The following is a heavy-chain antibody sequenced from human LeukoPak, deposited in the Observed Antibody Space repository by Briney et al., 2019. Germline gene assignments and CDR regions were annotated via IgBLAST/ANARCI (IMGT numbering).Heavy chain of an antibody. CDR2: ISDNGRST. CDR3: AKAKDSSGYYFFDQ. V-gene: IGHV3-23*01. Sequence: GGSLRLSCAASGSSFSTYAMSWVRQAPGKGLEWVSGISDNGRSTYYADSVKGRFTISRDNSKNTLYLQMNSLRAEDTAEYYCAKAKDSSGYYFFDQWGQGTLVTVSS. J-gene: IGHJ5*02. D-gene: IGHD3-22*01. CDR1: GSSFSTYA.